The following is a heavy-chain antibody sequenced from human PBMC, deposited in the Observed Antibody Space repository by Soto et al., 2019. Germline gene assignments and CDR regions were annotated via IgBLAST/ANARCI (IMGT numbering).Heavy chain of an antibody. CDR1: GYSFTSRD. CDR3: ARGVSAGVDY. J-gene: IGHJ4*02. D-gene: IGHD1-26*01. V-gene: IGHV1-8*01. CDR2: MQPSTGRT. Sequence: QVQLVQSGAEVREPGASVKVSCKASGYSFTSRDINWVRQTAGQGREWMGWMQPSTGRTGYAQKFQGRVTMTRDTSINTAYMELTTLTSDDTAFYDCARGVSAGVDYWGQGTLVTVSS.